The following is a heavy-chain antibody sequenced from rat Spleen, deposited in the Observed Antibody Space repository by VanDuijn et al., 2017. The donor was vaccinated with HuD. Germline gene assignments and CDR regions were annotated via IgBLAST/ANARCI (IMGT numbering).Heavy chain of an antibody. V-gene: IGHV2-32*01. CDR1: GFSLISHS. CDR3: ARAGSAAISLGNWFAY. J-gene: IGHJ3*01. Sequence: QVQLKESGPGLVQSSQTLSLICTVSGFSLISHSVHWVRQPPGKGLEWMGVVWSDGDTSYNAALKSRLSISRDTSKSQVFLKMSSLQTEDTATYYCARAGSAAISLGNWFAYWGQGTLVTVSS. CDR2: VWSDGDT. D-gene: IGHD1-2*01.